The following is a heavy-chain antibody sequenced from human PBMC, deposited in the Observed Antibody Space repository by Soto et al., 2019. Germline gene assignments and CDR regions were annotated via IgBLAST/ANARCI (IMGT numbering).Heavy chain of an antibody. D-gene: IGHD4-17*01. CDR2: IYYSGST. CDR1: GGSISSGGYY. J-gene: IGHJ4*02. V-gene: IGHV4-31*03. CDR3: ASGDYALNLSFGY. Sequence: SETLSLTCTVSGGSISSGGYYWSWIRQHPGKGLEWIGYIYYSGSTYYNPSLKSRVTISVDTSKNQFSLKLSSVTAADTAVYYCASGDYALNLSFGYWGQGTLVTVSS.